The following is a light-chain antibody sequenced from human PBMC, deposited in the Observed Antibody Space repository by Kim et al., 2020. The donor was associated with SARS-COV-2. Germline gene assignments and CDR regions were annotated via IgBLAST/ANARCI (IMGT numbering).Light chain of an antibody. CDR1: QSVTRNY. V-gene: IGKV3-20*01. CDR3: QQYGSSPR. J-gene: IGKJ4*01. CDR2: GAS. Sequence: LSPGERATLSCRASQSVTRNYLAWYQQKPGQTPRLLIYGASSRATGIPDRFSGSGSGTVFTLTISRLEPEDFAVYYCQQYGSSPRFGGGTKVDIK.